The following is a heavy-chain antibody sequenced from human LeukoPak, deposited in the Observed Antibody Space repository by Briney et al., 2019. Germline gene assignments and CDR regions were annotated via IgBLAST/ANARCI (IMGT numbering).Heavy chain of an antibody. V-gene: IGHV1-8*01. CDR2: MNPNSGNT. D-gene: IGHD3-3*01. J-gene: IGHJ5*02. CDR3: ARVLEWFNWFDP. Sequence: GASVKVSCKASGYTFTSYDINWVRQATGQGLEWMGWMNPNSGNTGYAQKFQGRVTMTRNTSISTAYMELSSLRSEDTAVYYCARVLEWFNWFDPWGQGTLVTVSS. CDR1: GYTFTSYD.